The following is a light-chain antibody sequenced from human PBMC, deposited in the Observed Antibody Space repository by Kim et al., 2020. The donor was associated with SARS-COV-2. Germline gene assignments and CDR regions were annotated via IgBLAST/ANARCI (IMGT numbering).Light chain of an antibody. J-gene: IGKJ4*01. CDR2: KVS. Sequence: IVMTQTPLSLYVTPGQPASISCKSSQSLLHSDGETYLYWYLQKPGQSPQLLIYKVSSRFSGVPDRFSGSGSGTDFTLKISRVEAEDVGVYYCMQGIHLPLTFGGGTKVDIK. CDR1: QSLLHSDGETY. CDR3: MQGIHLPLT. V-gene: IGKV2-29*02.